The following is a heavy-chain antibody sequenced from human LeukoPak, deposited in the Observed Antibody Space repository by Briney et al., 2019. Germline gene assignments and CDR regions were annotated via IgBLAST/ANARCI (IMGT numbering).Heavy chain of an antibody. V-gene: IGHV4-59*01. CDR1: GGSMSSYY. CDR2: IYYIGTT. Sequence: PSETLSLTCTVSGGSMSSYYWSWIRQPPGKGLEWIGYIYYIGTTNYNPSLKSRVTISVDTSKNQFSLKLSSVTAADTAVYYCARDESSGWYRGYFHHWGQGTLVTVSS. CDR3: ARDESSGWYRGYFHH. J-gene: IGHJ1*01. D-gene: IGHD6-19*01.